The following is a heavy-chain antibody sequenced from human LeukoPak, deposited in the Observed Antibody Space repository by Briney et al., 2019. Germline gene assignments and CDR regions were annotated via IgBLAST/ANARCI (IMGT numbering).Heavy chain of an antibody. V-gene: IGHV3-30*18. D-gene: IGHD5-18*01. J-gene: IGHJ4*02. CDR2: ISYDGSNE. Sequence: PGGSLRLSCAASGFTFSSYGMHWVRQAPGKGLEWVAVISYDGSNEYYADSVKGRFTISRDNSKNTLYLQMNSLRAEDTAVYYCAKDRDTAMVRVNPPFDYWGQGTLVTVSS. CDR1: GFTFSSYG. CDR3: AKDRDTAMVRVNPPFDY.